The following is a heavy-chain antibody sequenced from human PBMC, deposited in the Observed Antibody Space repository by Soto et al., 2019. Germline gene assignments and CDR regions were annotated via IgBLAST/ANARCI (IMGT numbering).Heavy chain of an antibody. CDR3: ARLAYCGGDCYYNPFDY. D-gene: IGHD2-21*02. Sequence: ASVKVSCKASGYTFTGYYMHWVRQAPGQGLEWMGWINPNSGGTNYAQKFQGRVTMTRDTSISTAYMELSRLRSDDTAVYYCARLAYCGGDCYYNPFDYWGQGTLVTVSS. J-gene: IGHJ4*02. V-gene: IGHV1-2*02. CDR2: INPNSGGT. CDR1: GYTFTGYY.